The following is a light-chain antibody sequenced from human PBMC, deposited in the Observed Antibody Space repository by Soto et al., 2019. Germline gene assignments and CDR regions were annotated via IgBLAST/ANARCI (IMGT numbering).Light chain of an antibody. V-gene: IGKV3-20*01. CDR2: GAS. J-gene: IGKJ1*01. CDR1: QSVSSSY. Sequence: DIVLTQSPGTLSLSPGERATLSCRASQSVSSSYLAWYQQKPGQAPRLLIYGASSGATGIPDRFSGSGSGTDFTLTISRLEPEDFAMYYCQQYGSSPETFGQGTKVEI. CDR3: QQYGSSPET.